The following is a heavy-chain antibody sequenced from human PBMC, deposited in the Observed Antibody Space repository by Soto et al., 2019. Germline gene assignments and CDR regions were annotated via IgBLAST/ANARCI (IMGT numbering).Heavy chain of an antibody. CDR1: GFTVSSNY. D-gene: IGHD5-12*01. Sequence: GGSLRLSCAASGFTVSSNYMSWVRQAPGKGLEWVSVIYSGGSTYYADSVKGRFTISRDNSKNTLYLQMNSLRAEDTAVYYCARGLNIVATISLGAFDIWGQGTMVTVSS. CDR2: IYSGGST. CDR3: ARGLNIVATISLGAFDI. J-gene: IGHJ3*02. V-gene: IGHV3-66*01.